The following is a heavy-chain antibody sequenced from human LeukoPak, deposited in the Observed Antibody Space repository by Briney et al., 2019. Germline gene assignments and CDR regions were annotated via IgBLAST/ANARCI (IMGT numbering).Heavy chain of an antibody. D-gene: IGHD1-7*01. CDR3: AKDVTGTGAFDI. J-gene: IGHJ3*02. V-gene: IGHV3-9*01. CDR1: GFTVDDDA. Sequence: GGSLTLSCSASGFTVDDDAMHGVRQGPGKGLEWVSGITWNSGTIGYADSVKGRFTISRDNAKNSLYLQMNSLRAEDTALYYCAKDVTGTGAFDIWGQGTMVTVSS. CDR2: ITWNSGTI.